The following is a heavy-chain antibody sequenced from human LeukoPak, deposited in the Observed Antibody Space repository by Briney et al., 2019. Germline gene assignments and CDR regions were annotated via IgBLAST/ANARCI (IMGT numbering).Heavy chain of an antibody. CDR3: AREPRTLSGNSGFDY. CDR1: GGSISSGSYY. D-gene: IGHD4-23*01. V-gene: IGHV4-61*02. CDR2: IYTSGST. J-gene: IGHJ4*02. Sequence: NPSETLSLTCTVSGGSISSGSYYWSWIRQPAGKGLAWIGRIYTSGSTNYNPSLKSRVTISVGTSKNQFSLKLSSVTAADTAVYYCAREPRTLSGNSGFDYWGQRTLVTVSS.